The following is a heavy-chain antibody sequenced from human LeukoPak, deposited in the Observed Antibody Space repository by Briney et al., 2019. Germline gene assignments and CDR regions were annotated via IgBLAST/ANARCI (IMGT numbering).Heavy chain of an antibody. J-gene: IGHJ5*02. CDR3: ARRHDYGDYVGWFDP. Sequence: ASVKVSCKASGYTFTSYGISWVRQAPGQGLEWMGWISAYNGNANYAQKLQGRVTMTTDTSTSTAYMELRSLRSDDTAVYYCARRHDYGDYVGWFDPWGQGTLVTVSS. V-gene: IGHV1-18*01. CDR1: GYTFTSYG. CDR2: ISAYNGNA. D-gene: IGHD4-17*01.